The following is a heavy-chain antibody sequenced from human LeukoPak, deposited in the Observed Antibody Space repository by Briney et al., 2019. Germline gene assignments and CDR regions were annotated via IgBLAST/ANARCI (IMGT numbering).Heavy chain of an antibody. V-gene: IGHV3-30*01. CDR3: AREKTSGIEYSGSRRRPYYFDY. D-gene: IGHD1-26*01. J-gene: IGHJ4*02. CDR2: VSYEGSNK. Sequence: GSLRLSCSGLSFSTYSMHRVRQAPGKGLEWVAVVSYEGSNKYYADSVKGRFTISRDNSKNTQDLQMNSLRAEDTAVYYCAREKTSGIEYSGSRRRPYYFDYWGQGTLVTVSS. CDR1: GLSFSTYS.